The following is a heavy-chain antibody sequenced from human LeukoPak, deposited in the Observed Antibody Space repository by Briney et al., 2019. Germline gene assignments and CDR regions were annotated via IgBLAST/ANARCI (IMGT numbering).Heavy chain of an antibody. CDR1: GYIFTSHW. CDR3: ARHTTATDAFDA. D-gene: IGHD1-1*01. CDR2: IYLGDSET. J-gene: IGHJ3*01. V-gene: IGHV5-51*01. Sequence: GESLKISCKDSGYIFTSHWIGWVRQMPGKGLEWMGIIYLGDSETRYSPSFQGQVTISGDKSITTAYLQWSSLRASDTAVYFCARHTTATDAFDAWGQGTLVTVSS.